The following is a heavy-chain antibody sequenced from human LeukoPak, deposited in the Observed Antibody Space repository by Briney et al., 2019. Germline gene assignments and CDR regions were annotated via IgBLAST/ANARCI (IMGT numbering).Heavy chain of an antibody. CDR1: GFTFSSYG. CDR2: ISHDGSNK. V-gene: IGHV3-30*03. J-gene: IGHJ6*02. Sequence: GGSLRLSCAASGFTFSSYGMHWVRQAPGRGLEWVAVISHDGSNKYYADSVKGRFTISRDNSQNTVFLQMNSVRVEDTAVYYCARSYSNHLFGMDVWGQGTAVTVSS. D-gene: IGHD4-11*01. CDR3: ARSYSNHLFGMDV.